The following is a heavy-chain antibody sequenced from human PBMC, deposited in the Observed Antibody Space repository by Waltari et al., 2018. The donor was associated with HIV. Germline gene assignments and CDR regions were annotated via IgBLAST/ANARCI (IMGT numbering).Heavy chain of an antibody. CDR3: AREPLRFFPPEFDY. CDR1: GFSFSEYW. CDR2: INGDGGST. D-gene: IGHD3-3*01. V-gene: IGHV3-74*01. Sequence: EVQLVESGGGLVQPGGSLRLSCAASGFSFSEYWMHWVRQAPGKGLVWVSRINGDGGSTSYADSVKGRFSISRDDAKNTLYLQMNSLRGDDTAVYFCAREPLRFFPPEFDYWGQGTLVTVSS. J-gene: IGHJ4*02.